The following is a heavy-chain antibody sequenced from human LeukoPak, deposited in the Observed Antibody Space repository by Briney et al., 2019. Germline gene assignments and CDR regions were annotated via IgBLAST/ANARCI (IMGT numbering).Heavy chain of an antibody. Sequence: GGSLRLSCAASGFTFSRYDMSWVRQAPGKGLEWVAVISYDGSNKYYADSVKGRFTISRDNSKNTLYLQMNSLRAEDTAVYYCARDLSVDSGSYGMDVWGQGTTVTVSS. J-gene: IGHJ6*02. V-gene: IGHV3-30-3*01. CDR3: ARDLSVDSGSYGMDV. CDR1: GFTFSRYD. D-gene: IGHD3/OR15-3a*01. CDR2: ISYDGSNK.